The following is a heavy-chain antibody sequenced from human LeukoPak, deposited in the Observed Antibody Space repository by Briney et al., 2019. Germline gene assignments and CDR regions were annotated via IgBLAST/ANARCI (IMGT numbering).Heavy chain of an antibody. V-gene: IGHV4-34*01. CDR1: GGSFSGYY. CDR3: ARRSWYSWGFDY. Sequence: SETLSLTCAVYGGSFSGYYWSWIRQPPGKGLEWIGEINHSGSTNYNPSLKSRVTISVDTSKNQFSLKLSSVTAADTAVYYCARRSWYSWGFDYWGQGTLVTVSS. J-gene: IGHJ4*02. D-gene: IGHD6-13*01. CDR2: INHSGST.